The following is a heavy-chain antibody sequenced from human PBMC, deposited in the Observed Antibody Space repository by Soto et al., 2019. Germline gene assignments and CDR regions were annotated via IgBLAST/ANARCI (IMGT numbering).Heavy chain of an antibody. Sequence: QVQLVQSGAEVKKPGASVKISCKASGYTFTRYTMNWVRQAPGQRLEWMGWINPDNGYTKSSQKFQDRVIITRGTSASTAYIDLRSLRSEDTAGYYCARATATGQLDPWGQGTLVTVSS. CDR3: ARATATGQLDP. V-gene: IGHV1-3*01. J-gene: IGHJ5*02. D-gene: IGHD1-26*01. CDR1: GYTFTRYT. CDR2: INPDNGYT.